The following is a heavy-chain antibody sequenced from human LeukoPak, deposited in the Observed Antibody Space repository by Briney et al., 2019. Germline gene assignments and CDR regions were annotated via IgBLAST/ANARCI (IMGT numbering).Heavy chain of an antibody. D-gene: IGHD2-15*01. J-gene: IGHJ4*02. CDR1: GHTFTSYG. CDR3: ARDPLVVAATPVHY. V-gene: IGHV1-18*01. CDR2: ISAYNGNT. Sequence: SGKVSCKASGHTFTSYGISWVRQAPGQGLEWMGWISAYNGNTNYAQKLQGRVTMTTDTSTSTAYMELRSLRSDDTAVYYCARDPLVVAATPVHYWVQGTLVTVSS.